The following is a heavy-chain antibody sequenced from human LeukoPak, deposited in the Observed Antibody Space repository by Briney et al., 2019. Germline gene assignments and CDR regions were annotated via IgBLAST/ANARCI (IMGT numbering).Heavy chain of an antibody. V-gene: IGHV3-33*01. CDR1: GFTYSDYG. Sequence: AGGSLRLSCTASGFTYSDYGIHWLRRAPGKGLEWVAVLSPHGNYEYYADSVQGRFTISREDSKNTVYLQMNSLRDDETAVYYCASDWIDRSLDYWGQGTLVTVSS. J-gene: IGHJ4*02. CDR3: ASDWIDRSLDY. CDR2: LSPHGNYE. D-gene: IGHD2-2*03.